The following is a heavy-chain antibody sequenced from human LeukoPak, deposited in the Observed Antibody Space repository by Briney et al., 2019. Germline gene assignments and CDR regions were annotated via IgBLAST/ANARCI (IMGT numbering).Heavy chain of an antibody. CDR1: GGSITSSSNY. Sequence: SETLSLTCTVSGGSITSSSNYWGWVRQPPGKGLEWIGSIYYSVCTYYNPSLESRVTISVATSKNQFSLEQHPVPAADTPVYFCARHPKDFDNWGQGTLVTVPS. J-gene: IGHJ4*02. CDR2: IYYSVCT. V-gene: IGHV4-39*01. CDR3: ARHPKDFDN.